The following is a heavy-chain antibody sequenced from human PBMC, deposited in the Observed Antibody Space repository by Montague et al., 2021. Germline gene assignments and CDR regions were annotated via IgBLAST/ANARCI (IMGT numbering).Heavy chain of an antibody. D-gene: IGHD3-10*01. CDR2: IFYSGNT. Sequence: LSLTCTVSGGSISSGGYYWSWTRQLPGKGLEWIGYIFYSGNTYYNPSLKSRVTISVDTSKNQFSLKLSSVTAADTAVYYCARAEDYYGSGSYLGFDYWGQGTLVTVSS. V-gene: IGHV4-31*03. CDR3: ARAEDYYGSGSYLGFDY. J-gene: IGHJ4*02. CDR1: GGSISSGGYY.